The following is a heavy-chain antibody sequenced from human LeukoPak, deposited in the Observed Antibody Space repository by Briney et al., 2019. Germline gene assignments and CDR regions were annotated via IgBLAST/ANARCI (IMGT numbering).Heavy chain of an antibody. Sequence: SATLSLTCAVYGGSFSGYYWSWIRQPPGKGLEWIGEINHSGSTNYNPSLKSRVTISVDTSKNQFSLKLSSVTAADTAVYYCARGRDWFDPWGQGTLVTVSS. V-gene: IGHV4-34*01. CDR3: ARGRDWFDP. CDR2: INHSGST. CDR1: GGSFSGYY. J-gene: IGHJ5*02.